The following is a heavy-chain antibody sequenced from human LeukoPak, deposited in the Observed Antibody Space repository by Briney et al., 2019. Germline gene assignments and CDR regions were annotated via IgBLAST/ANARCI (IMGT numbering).Heavy chain of an antibody. CDR3: AKDSLVISHPIDY. V-gene: IGHV3-30*02. D-gene: IGHD3-9*01. CDR1: GFTFSNYG. J-gene: IGHJ4*02. Sequence: GGSLRLSCGASGFTFSNYGMLWVRQAPGKGLDWVAFIRYDGNNKLYADSVKGRFTISRDNSKNTLYLQMNSLRAEDTAVYYCAKDSLVISHPIDYWGQGTLVTVSS. CDR2: IRYDGNNK.